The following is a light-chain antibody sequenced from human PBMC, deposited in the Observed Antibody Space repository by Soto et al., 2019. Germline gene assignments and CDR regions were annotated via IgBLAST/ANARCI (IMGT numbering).Light chain of an antibody. Sequence: DTQMTQSPSTLSASVGDRVTITCRSSQSISVYLAWYQQKPGKAPKLLIYDASSLESGVPSRFSGSGSATEFTLTISGLQSDDFATYYCQQYKDYVWTFGQGTKVDI. CDR1: QSISVY. J-gene: IGKJ1*01. CDR3: QQYKDYVWT. V-gene: IGKV1-5*01. CDR2: DAS.